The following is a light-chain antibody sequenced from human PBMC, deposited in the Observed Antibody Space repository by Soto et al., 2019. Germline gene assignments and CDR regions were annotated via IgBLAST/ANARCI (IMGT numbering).Light chain of an antibody. Sequence: EIVLTQFPGALALSPGERVTLSCRASQTVSNTYLAWYQQKSGQAPKFLIYGASNRATGIPDRFSGSGSGIDFPLTISRLEPEDFAVYYCQQYGALPPTFGGGTKVEIK. CDR1: QTVSNTY. V-gene: IGKV3-20*01. CDR2: GAS. J-gene: IGKJ4*01. CDR3: QQYGALPPT.